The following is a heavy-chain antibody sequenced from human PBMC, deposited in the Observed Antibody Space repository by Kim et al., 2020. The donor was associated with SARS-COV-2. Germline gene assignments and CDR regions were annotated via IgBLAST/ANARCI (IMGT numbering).Heavy chain of an antibody. CDR3: TREGGTNGWYGGDDY. Sequence: GGSLRLSCAASGFTFSSYTMSWVRQVPDKGLEWVASLSYDASVKFYRDSMKGRLTVSMDNSRGMLYLQMDSLRQEDTAIYYCTREGGTNGWYGGDDYWGQGTLVTVSS. CDR2: LSYDASVK. J-gene: IGHJ4*02. D-gene: IGHD6-19*01. V-gene: IGHV3-30*04. CDR1: GFTFSSYT.